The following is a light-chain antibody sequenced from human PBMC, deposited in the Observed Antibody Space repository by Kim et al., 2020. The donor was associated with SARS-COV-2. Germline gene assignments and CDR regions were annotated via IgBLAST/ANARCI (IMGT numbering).Light chain of an antibody. CDR2: EVS. CDR1: SSDVGSYNL. V-gene: IGLV2-23*02. J-gene: IGLJ1*01. Sequence: QSALTQPASVSGSPGESITISCTGTSSDVGSYNLVSWYQQHPGKAPKLMIYEVSKRPSGVSNRFSGSKSGNTASLTISSIQAEDEADYYCCSYAADSTYVFGTGTKVTVL. CDR3: CSYAADSTYV.